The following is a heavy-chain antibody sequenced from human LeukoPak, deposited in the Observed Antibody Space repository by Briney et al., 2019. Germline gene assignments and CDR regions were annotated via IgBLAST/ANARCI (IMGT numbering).Heavy chain of an antibody. Sequence: GGSLRLSCAASGFTFTSYWMSWVRQAPGKGLEWVANIKQDGSEKYYVDSVKGRFTISRDNAKNSLYLQMNSLRAEDTAVYYCAREVAGTGGYYFDYWGQGTLVTVSS. CDR2: IKQDGSEK. CDR3: AREVAGTGGYYFDY. V-gene: IGHV3-7*03. D-gene: IGHD6-13*01. CDR1: GFTFTSYW. J-gene: IGHJ4*02.